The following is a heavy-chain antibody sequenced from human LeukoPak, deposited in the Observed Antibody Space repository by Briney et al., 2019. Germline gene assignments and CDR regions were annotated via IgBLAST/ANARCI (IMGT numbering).Heavy chain of an antibody. J-gene: IGHJ3*02. CDR1: GFTFSIYS. Sequence: GGSLRLSCAASGFTFSIYSMNWVRQAPGKGLEWVSYISSSSSTIYYADSVKGRFTISRDNAKNSLYLQMNSLRAEDTAVYYCAREMATIGHAFDIWGQGTMVTVSS. D-gene: IGHD5-24*01. CDR2: ISSSSSTI. CDR3: AREMATIGHAFDI. V-gene: IGHV3-48*01.